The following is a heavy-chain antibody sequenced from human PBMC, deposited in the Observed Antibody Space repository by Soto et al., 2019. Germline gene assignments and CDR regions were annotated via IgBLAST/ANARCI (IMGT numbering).Heavy chain of an antibody. CDR1: GFIFRSYS. V-gene: IGHV3-21*01. Sequence: GGSLRLSCAASGFIFRSYSMAWVRQAPGKGLEWLSYITSSSAYIYYADSVRGRFTISRDNAKNSVYLQINSLRAEDTAVYFCARDCSGGSCYPGMDVWGQGTTVT. CDR2: ITSSSAYI. J-gene: IGHJ6*02. CDR3: ARDCSGGSCYPGMDV. D-gene: IGHD2-15*01.